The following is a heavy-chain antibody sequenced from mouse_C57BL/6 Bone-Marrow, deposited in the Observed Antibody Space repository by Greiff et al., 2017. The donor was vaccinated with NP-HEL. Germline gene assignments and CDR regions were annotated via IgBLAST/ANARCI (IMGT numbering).Heavy chain of an antibody. V-gene: IGHV5-16*01. J-gene: IGHJ4*01. CDR2: INYDGSST. Sequence: EVQRVESEGGLVQPGSSMKLSCTASGFTFSDYYMAWVRQVPEKGLEWVANINYDGSSTYYLDSLKSRFIISRDNAKNILYLQMSSLKSEDTATYYCARGPSPSMDYWGQGTSVTVSS. CDR3: ARGPSPSMDY. CDR1: GFTFSDYY.